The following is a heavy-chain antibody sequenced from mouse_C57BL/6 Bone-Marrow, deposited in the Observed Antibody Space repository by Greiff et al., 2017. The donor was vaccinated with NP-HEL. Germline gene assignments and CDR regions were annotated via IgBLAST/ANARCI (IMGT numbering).Heavy chain of an antibody. CDR1: GYTFTSYD. V-gene: IGHV1-85*01. CDR3: ASTYYSNYEAWFAY. D-gene: IGHD2-5*01. Sequence: VQLQQSGPELVKPGASVKLSCKASGYTFTSYDINWVKQRPGQGLEWIGWIYPRDGSTKYNEKFKGKATLTVDTSSSTAYMELHSLTSEDSAVYFCASTYYSNYEAWFAYWGQGTLVTVSA. J-gene: IGHJ3*01. CDR2: IYPRDGST.